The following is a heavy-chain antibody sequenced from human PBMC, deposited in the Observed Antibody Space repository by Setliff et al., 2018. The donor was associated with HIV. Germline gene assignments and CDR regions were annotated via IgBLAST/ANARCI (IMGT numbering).Heavy chain of an antibody. CDR1: GYTFTGHY. CDR2: TKYDGSES. CDR3: ARAYNVYDYRSDSSGYDY. D-gene: IGHD3-22*01. Sequence: ASVKVSCKASGYTFTGHYIHWVRQVPGKGLEWVSNTKYDGSESYYVDSVKGRFIASTDNAKNSLFLQMNSLKAEDTAVYYCARAYNVYDYRSDSSGYDYWGQGTLVTVSS. V-gene: IGHV3-7*03. J-gene: IGHJ4*02.